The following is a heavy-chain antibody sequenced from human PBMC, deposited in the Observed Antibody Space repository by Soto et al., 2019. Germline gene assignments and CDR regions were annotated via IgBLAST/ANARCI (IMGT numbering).Heavy chain of an antibody. CDR1: GFTFSSYG. D-gene: IGHD3-22*01. J-gene: IGHJ4*02. CDR3: ARVSYYYDSSGPFDY. CDR2: IWYDGSNK. V-gene: IGHV3-33*01. Sequence: GGSLRLSCAASGFTFSSYGMHWVRQAPGKGLEWVAVIWYDGSNKYYADSVKGRFTISRDNSKNTLYLQMNSLRAEDTAVYYCARVSYYYDSSGPFDYWGQGTLVTVSS.